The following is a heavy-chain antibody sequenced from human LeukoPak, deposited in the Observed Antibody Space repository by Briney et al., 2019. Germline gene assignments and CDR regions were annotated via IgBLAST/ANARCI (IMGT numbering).Heavy chain of an antibody. CDR3: ARGDYDSSGYYYYYYMDV. CDR1: GFTFDDYG. Sequence: VGSLRLSCAASGFTFDDYGMSWVRQAPGKGLEWVSAINWNGGSTGYADSVKGRFTISRDNAKNSLCLQMNSLRAEDTALYYCARGDYDSSGYYYYYYMDVWGKGTTVTVSS. D-gene: IGHD3-22*01. V-gene: IGHV3-20*04. J-gene: IGHJ6*03. CDR2: INWNGGST.